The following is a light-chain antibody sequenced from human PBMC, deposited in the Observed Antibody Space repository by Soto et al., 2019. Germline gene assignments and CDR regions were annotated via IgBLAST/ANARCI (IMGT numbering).Light chain of an antibody. Sequence: TLSGSVGDRVTITCRASQTISSWLAWYQQKPGKAPKLLIYKASTLKSGVPSRFSGSGSGTEFTLTISSLQPDDFATYYCQHYNSYSEAFGQGTKVDSK. CDR1: QTISSW. V-gene: IGKV1-5*03. CDR2: KAS. J-gene: IGKJ1*01. CDR3: QHYNSYSEA.